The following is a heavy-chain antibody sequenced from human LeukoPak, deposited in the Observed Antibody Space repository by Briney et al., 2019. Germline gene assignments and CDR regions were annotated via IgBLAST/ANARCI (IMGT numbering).Heavy chain of an antibody. V-gene: IGHV1-2*06. CDR1: GYTFTGYY. J-gene: IGHJ4*02. Sequence: ASVKVSCKASGYTFTGYYMHWVRQAPGQGLEWMGRINPNSGGTNYAQKFQGRVTMTRDTSISTAHMELSRLRSDDTAVYYCARVGAAYYYDSVDYWGQGTLVTVSS. CDR3: ARVGAAYYYDSVDY. D-gene: IGHD3-22*01. CDR2: INPNSGGT.